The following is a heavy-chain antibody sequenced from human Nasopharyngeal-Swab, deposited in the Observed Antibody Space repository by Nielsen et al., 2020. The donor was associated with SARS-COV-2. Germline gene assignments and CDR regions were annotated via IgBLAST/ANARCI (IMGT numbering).Heavy chain of an antibody. Sequence: ASVKVSCKVSGYTLTELSMHWVRRAPGKGLEWMGGFDPEDGETIYAQKFQGRVTMTEDTSTDTAYMELSSLRSEDTAVYYCATTTIFGVVPANWFDPWGQGTLVTVSS. D-gene: IGHD3-3*01. V-gene: IGHV1-24*01. CDR2: FDPEDGET. CDR3: ATTTIFGVVPANWFDP. J-gene: IGHJ5*02. CDR1: GYTLTELS.